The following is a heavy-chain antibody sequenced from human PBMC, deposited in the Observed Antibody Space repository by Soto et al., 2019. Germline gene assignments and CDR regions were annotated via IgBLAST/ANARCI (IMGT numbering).Heavy chain of an antibody. CDR2: INPNSGDT. J-gene: IGHJ6*02. V-gene: IGHV1-2*02. CDR1: GYTFTGYY. Sequence: QVQLVQSGTEVKRPGDSVKVSCKASGYTFTGYYVHWVRQAPGQGLEWMGWINPNSGDTYLAQRFQGRVTMNRDTSIGTAYMERRGPTSDDTAEYYCAKGGAIVAAGTRVYLYNAMDVWGQGTTVTVSS. CDR3: AKGGAIVAAGTRVYLYNAMDV. D-gene: IGHD1-26*01.